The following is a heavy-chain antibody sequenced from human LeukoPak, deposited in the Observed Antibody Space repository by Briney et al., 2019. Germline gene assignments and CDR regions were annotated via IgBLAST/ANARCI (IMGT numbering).Heavy chain of an antibody. CDR3: ARGGEYYDSSGYYKFLVDY. Sequence: GASVKVSCKASGYTFTGYYMHWLRQAPGQGLEWMGWINPNSGGTNYAQKFQGRVTMTRDTSISTAYMELSRLRSGDTAVYYCARGGEYYDSSGYYKFLVDYWGQGTLVTVSS. CDR2: INPNSGGT. CDR1: GYTFTGYY. V-gene: IGHV1-2*02. J-gene: IGHJ4*02. D-gene: IGHD3-22*01.